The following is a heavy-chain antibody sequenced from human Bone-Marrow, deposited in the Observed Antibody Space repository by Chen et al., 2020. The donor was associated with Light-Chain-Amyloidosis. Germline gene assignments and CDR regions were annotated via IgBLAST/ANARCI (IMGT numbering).Heavy chain of an antibody. J-gene: IGHJ5*02. CDR3: AXXGSFTITMVRVNWFDP. CDR2: VYYNGDT. V-gene: IGHV4-38-2*01. Sequence: PSETLSXTCAVSGYSISSGYYWAWIRQPPGKGLEWIGSVYYNGDTYYNPSLESRVTISVDTSRNQFSLKLSSVXXXXXXXXFCAXXGSFTITMVRVNWFDPWGQGTLVTVSS. D-gene: IGHD3-10*01. CDR1: GYSISSGYY.